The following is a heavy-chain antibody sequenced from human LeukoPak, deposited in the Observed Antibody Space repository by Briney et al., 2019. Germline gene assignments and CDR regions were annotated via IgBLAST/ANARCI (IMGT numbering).Heavy chain of an antibody. CDR3: ARGYYGDYSGGSWYFDY. V-gene: IGHV3-30*02. CDR1: GFTFSSYG. CDR2: IRYDGSNK. D-gene: IGHD4-17*01. J-gene: IGHJ4*02. Sequence: PGGSLRLSCAASGFTFSSYGMHWVRQAPGKGLEWVAFIRYDGSNKYYADSVKGRFTISRDNSKNTLYLQMNSLRAEDTAVYYCARGYYGDYSGGSWYFDYWGQGTLVAVSS.